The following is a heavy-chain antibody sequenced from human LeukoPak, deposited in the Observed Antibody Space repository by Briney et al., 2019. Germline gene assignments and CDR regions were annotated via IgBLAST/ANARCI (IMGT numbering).Heavy chain of an antibody. Sequence: PGGSLRLSCAASGLTFSTYWMNWVRQAPGKGLEWVANIKQDGSEKFFVDSVKGRFTISRDNAKNSLYLQMNSLRPEDTAVYYCANDIILPGDYWGQGTLVTVSS. CDR1: GLTFSTYW. V-gene: IGHV3-7*01. J-gene: IGHJ4*02. D-gene: IGHD2-8*02. CDR2: IKQDGSEK. CDR3: ANDIILPGDY.